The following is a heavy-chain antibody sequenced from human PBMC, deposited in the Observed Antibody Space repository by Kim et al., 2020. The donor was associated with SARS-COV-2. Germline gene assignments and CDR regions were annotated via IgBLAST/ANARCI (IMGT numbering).Heavy chain of an antibody. Sequence: ASVKVSCKASGYTFTSYYMHWVRQAPGQGLEWMGIINPSGGSTSYAQKFQGRVTMTRDTSTSTVYMELSSLRSEDTAVYYCARDAGYYDSSAQWFDPWGQGTLVTVSS. V-gene: IGHV1-46*01. D-gene: IGHD3-22*01. CDR1: GYTFTSYY. CDR2: INPSGGST. CDR3: ARDAGYYDSSAQWFDP. J-gene: IGHJ5*02.